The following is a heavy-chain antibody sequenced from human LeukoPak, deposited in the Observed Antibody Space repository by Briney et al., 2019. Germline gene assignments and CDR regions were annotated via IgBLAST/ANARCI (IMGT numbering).Heavy chain of an antibody. CDR2: ISSSSSYI. CDR1: GFTFSSYS. CDR3: ARDLAARPFDY. Sequence: GGSLRLSCAASGFTFSSYSINWVRQAPGKGLEWVSSISSSSSYIYYADSVKGRFTISRDNAKNSLYLQMNSLRAEDTAVYYCARDLAARPFDYWGQGTLVTVSS. J-gene: IGHJ4*02. V-gene: IGHV3-21*01. D-gene: IGHD6-6*01.